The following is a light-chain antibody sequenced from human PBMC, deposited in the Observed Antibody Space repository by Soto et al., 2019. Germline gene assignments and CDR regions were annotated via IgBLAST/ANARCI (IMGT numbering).Light chain of an antibody. CDR1: QDISNR. V-gene: IGKV1-33*01. J-gene: IGKJ3*01. CDR3: QHYDSFPFT. CDR2: DAA. Sequence: DIQMTQSPSSVSASVGGRVTFTCQASQDISNRLNWYQQKPGKAPTLLIYDAANLQVRGSSRFSGGGSGTDFTVTITTLQPEDIATYFCQHYDSFPFTFGPGTTVDI.